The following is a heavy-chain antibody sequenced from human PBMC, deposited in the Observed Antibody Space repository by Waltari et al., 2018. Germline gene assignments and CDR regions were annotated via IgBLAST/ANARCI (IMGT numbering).Heavy chain of an antibody. D-gene: IGHD6-6*01. CDR2: INAGNGNT. CDR1: GYTFTSYA. J-gene: IGHJ4*02. CDR3: ARGLVEYSSSSVPGTTYYFDY. V-gene: IGHV1-3*01. Sequence: QVQLVQSGAEVKKPGASVKVSCKASGYTFTSYAMHWVRQAPGQRLEWMGWINAGNGNTKDSHKSQGRVTITRDTSASTAYMELSSLRSEDTAVYYCARGLVEYSSSSVPGTTYYFDYWGQGTLVTVSS.